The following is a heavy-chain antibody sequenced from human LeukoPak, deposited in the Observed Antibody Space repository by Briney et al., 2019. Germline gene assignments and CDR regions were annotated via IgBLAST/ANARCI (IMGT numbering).Heavy chain of an antibody. CDR1: GFTFSSYG. V-gene: IGHV3-30*18. CDR2: ISYDGSNK. CDR3: AKPKGYCSSTSCSRYYFDY. Sequence: GGSLRLSCAASGFTFSSYGMHWVRQAPGKGLEWVAVISYDGSNKYYADSVKGRFTISRDNSKNTLYLQMDSLRAEDTAVYYCAKPKGYCSSTSCSRYYFDYWGQGTLVTVSS. J-gene: IGHJ4*02. D-gene: IGHD2-2*01.